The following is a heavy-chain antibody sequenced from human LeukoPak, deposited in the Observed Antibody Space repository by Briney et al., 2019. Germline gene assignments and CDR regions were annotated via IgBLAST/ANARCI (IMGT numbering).Heavy chain of an antibody. V-gene: IGHV3-73*01. CDR3: TTLYYSSSSVY. Sequence: GGSLKLFCAASGFTFSGSAMHWVRQTSGKGLEWVGRIRSKANSYATAYAASVKGRFTISRDDSKNTAYLQMNSLKTEDTAVYYCTTLYYSSSSVYWGQGTLVTVSS. J-gene: IGHJ4*02. CDR1: GFTFSGSA. D-gene: IGHD6-6*01. CDR2: IRSKANSYAT.